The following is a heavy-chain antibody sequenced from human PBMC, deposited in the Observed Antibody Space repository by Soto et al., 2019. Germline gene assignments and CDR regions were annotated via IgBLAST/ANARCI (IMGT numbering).Heavy chain of an antibody. V-gene: IGHV3-21*01. Sequence: EVQVVESGGGLVKPGGSLRLSCTAPGSPFSSYGMNWVRQAPGKGLEWVASINYGGEYIYYADSVQGRFTISRDNAKNSLYLQMNSLRAEDTAVYFCARDESAGSSIRYWGQGTLVTVSS. D-gene: IGHD6-13*01. J-gene: IGHJ4*02. CDR3: ARDESAGSSIRY. CDR1: GSPFSSYG. CDR2: INYGGEYI.